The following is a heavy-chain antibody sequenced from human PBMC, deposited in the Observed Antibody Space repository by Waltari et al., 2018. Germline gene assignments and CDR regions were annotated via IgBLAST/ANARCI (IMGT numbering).Heavy chain of an antibody. Sequence: QVQLQESGSGLVKPSETLSLTCTVSGGSISSYYWSWIRQPPGKGLEWIGYIYYSGSTNYNPSLKSRVTISVDTSKNQFSLKLSAVTAADTAVYYCARAPGGDWNDQGPHMDVWGKGTTVTVSS. CDR1: GGSISSYY. CDR2: IYYSGST. D-gene: IGHD1-1*01. J-gene: IGHJ6*03. CDR3: ARAPGGDWNDQGPHMDV. V-gene: IGHV4-59*01.